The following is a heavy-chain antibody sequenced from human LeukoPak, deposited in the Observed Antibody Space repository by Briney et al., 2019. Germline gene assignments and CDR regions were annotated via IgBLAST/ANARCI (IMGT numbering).Heavy chain of an antibody. D-gene: IGHD3-22*01. CDR2: IFYVGST. Sequence: SETLSLTCTVSGDSIGSHYWSWIRQPPGKGLEWIGYIFYVGSTNYNPSLKSRVTISVDTSKNQFSLKLNSVTAADRAVYYCARDYYDSRGEAFDIWGQGTMVTVSS. CDR3: ARDYYDSRGEAFDI. J-gene: IGHJ3*02. CDR1: GDSIGSHY. V-gene: IGHV4-59*11.